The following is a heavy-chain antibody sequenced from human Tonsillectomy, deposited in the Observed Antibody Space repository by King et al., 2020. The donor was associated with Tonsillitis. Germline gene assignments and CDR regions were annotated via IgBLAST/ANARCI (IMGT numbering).Heavy chain of an antibody. V-gene: IGHV3-15*01. CDR2: IKSAADGGTT. CDR3: AAEGAAAGRWYFDY. CDR1: GFTFNNAW. Sequence: VQLVESGGGLVKPGGSLRLSCAASGFTFNNAWMSWVRQAPGKGLEWVGRIKSAADGGTTGYAAPVKGRFTISRDDSENTLYLQMNRLQTEDTAVYYFAAEGAAAGRWYFDYWGQGTLVTVSS. D-gene: IGHD6-13*01. J-gene: IGHJ4*02.